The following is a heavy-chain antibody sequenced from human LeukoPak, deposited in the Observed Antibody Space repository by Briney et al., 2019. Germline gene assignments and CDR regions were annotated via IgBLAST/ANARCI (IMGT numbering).Heavy chain of an antibody. CDR1: GYTFTGYY. V-gene: IGHV1-2*02. J-gene: IGHJ3*02. CDR3: ARAIIAAAGTPNDAFDI. Sequence: ASVKVSCKASGYTFTGYYMHWVRQAPGQGLEWVGWINPNSGGTNYAQKFQGRVTMTRDTSISTAYMELSRLRSDDTAVYYCARAIIAAAGTPNDAFDIWGQGTMVTVSS. CDR2: INPNSGGT. D-gene: IGHD6-13*01.